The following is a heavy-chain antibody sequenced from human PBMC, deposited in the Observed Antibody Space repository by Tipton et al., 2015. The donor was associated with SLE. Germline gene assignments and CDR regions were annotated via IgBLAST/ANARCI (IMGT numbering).Heavy chain of an antibody. J-gene: IGHJ4*02. D-gene: IGHD4-17*01. CDR1: GFTFSNAW. CDR2: IKSKTDGGTT. Sequence: GSLRLSCAASGFTFSNAWMSWVRQAPGKGLAGVGRIKSKTDGGTTDYAAPVKGRFTISRDDSKNTLYLQMNSLKTEDTAVYYCTTPGYGDYGSFDYWGQGTLVTVSS. V-gene: IGHV3-15*01. CDR3: TTPGYGDYGSFDY.